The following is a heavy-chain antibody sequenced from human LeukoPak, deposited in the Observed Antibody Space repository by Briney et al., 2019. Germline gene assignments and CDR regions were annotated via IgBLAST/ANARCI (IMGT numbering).Heavy chain of an antibody. V-gene: IGHV3-30*02. CDR2: IRYDGNNK. D-gene: IGHD1-26*01. Sequence: PGGSLRLSCAASGFTFSNYGMHWVRQAPGKGVEGVAFIRYDGNNKYYADYVKGRFTTSRDNSKNTLYLQMNSLRAEDTDMYYCAKDWRRLILVGPISRHGNYMDVWGKGTTVTISS. CDR3: AKDWRRLILVGPISRHGNYMDV. CDR1: GFTFSNYG. J-gene: IGHJ6*03.